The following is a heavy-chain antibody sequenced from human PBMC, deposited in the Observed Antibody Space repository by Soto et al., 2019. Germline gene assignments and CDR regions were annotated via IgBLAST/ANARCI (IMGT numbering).Heavy chain of an antibody. CDR3: AVYRASSAY. CDR1: GFTFSDHY. V-gene: IGHV3-72*01. J-gene: IGHJ4*02. Sequence: PGGSLRLSCAASGFTFSDHYMDWVRQAPGKGLEWVDRTRNKANSYTTEYAASVKGRFTISRDDSKNSLYLQMNSLKTEDTAVYYCAVYRASSAYWGQGTLVTVSS. CDR2: TRNKANSYTT. D-gene: IGHD6-19*01.